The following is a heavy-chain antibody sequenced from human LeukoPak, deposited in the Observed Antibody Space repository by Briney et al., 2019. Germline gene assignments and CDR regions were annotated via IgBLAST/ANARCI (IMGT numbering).Heavy chain of an antibody. Sequence: GGSLRLSCAASGFTFSNYWMTWVRQAPGKGLEWVANIKGDGSVKSFADSVKGRFTISRDNAENSLSLQMSSLRAEDTAVYYCARDRNYCEKLVCYDTFDIWGQGTMVTVSS. CDR2: IKGDGSVK. V-gene: IGHV3-7*01. D-gene: IGHD1-7*01. CDR3: ARDRNYCEKLVCYDTFDI. J-gene: IGHJ3*02. CDR1: GFTFSNYW.